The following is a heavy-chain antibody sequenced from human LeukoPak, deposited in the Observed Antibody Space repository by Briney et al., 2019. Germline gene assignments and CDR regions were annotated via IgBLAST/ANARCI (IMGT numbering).Heavy chain of an antibody. CDR2: INTNTGNP. Sequence: ASVKVSCKASGYSFTMYAMNWVRQVPGQGLEWMGWINTNTGNPTYAQGFTGRFVFSLDTSVSTAYLQISGLKAEDTAVYYCTRDTTRESLDYWGQGTLVTVSS. J-gene: IGHJ4*02. V-gene: IGHV7-4-1*02. D-gene: IGHD1-1*01. CDR1: GYSFTMYA. CDR3: TRDTTRESLDY.